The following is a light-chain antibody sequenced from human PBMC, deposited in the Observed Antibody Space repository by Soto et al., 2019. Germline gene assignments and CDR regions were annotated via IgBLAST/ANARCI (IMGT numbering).Light chain of an antibody. CDR2: DAS. CDR1: QNIYYW. Sequence: DIQMTQSPSTLSASVGDRVTITCQASQNIYYWLACYQHKLGSPPKLLIYDASNLGRGFPSRFSGGGSGTQFTLNISSLRPDDVATYYCQQYSGPRTFGQGTKVE. V-gene: IGKV1-5*01. CDR3: QQYSGPRT. J-gene: IGKJ1*01.